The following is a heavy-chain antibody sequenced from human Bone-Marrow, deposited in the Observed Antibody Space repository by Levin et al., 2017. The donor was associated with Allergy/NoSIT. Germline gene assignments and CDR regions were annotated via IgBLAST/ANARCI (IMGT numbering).Heavy chain of an antibody. CDR3: TRDQTGKSGWPCDN. D-gene: IGHD6-19*01. CDR1: GFTFSDHY. CDR2: SRNKANSYTT. Sequence: GGSLRLSCAASGSSGFTFSDHYVDWVRQAPGRGLEWIARSRNKANSYTTEYAASVKGRFTISRDDSQNSLYLQMNSLKTEDTAVYYCTRDQTGKSGWPCDNWGQGTLVTVSS. J-gene: IGHJ4*02. V-gene: IGHV3-72*01.